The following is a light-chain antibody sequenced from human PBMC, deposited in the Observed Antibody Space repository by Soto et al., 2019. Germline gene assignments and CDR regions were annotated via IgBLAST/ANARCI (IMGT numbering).Light chain of an antibody. CDR2: GAS. Sequence: DIVLTQSPGTLSLSPGDRATLSCGSSQSVNSNYLAWYQQKPGQAPRLLIFGASTRATGIPDRFRGSGSGTDFTLTINRLEPEDFAVYYCQQYGRTFGQGTKLEIK. V-gene: IGKV3-20*01. CDR3: QQYGRT. CDR1: QSVNSNY. J-gene: IGKJ2*01.